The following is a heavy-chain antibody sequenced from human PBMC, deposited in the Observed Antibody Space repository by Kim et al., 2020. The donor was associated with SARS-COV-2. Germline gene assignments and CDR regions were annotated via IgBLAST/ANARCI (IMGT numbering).Heavy chain of an antibody. Sequence: SETLSLTCTVSGASITTFSWAWIRQSAGKGPEWIGHIYTTGTTTYNPSLTSRLTISRDTSKNQFSLKLTSVTAADTAIYYCVRSMRKSGVPRYWFDPWG. CDR3: VRSMRKSGVPRYWFDP. D-gene: IGHD1-26*01. CDR2: IYTTGTT. CDR1: GASITTFS. V-gene: IGHV4-4*07. J-gene: IGHJ5*02.